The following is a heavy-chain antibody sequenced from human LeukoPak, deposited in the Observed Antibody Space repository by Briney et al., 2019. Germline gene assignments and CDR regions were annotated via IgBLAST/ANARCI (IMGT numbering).Heavy chain of an antibody. CDR3: ARDLTMIVVVTYFDY. J-gene: IGHJ4*02. Sequence: SETLSLTCTVSGGSISSSSYYWGWIRQPPGKGLEWIGSIYYSGSTYYNSSLKSRVTISVDTSKNQFSLKLSSVTAADTAVYYCARDLTMIVVVTYFDYWGQGTLVTVSS. V-gene: IGHV4-39*07. D-gene: IGHD3-22*01. CDR2: IYYSGST. CDR1: GGSISSSSYY.